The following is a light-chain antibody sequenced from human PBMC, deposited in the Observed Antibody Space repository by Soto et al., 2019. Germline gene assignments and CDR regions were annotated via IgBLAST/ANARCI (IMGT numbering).Light chain of an antibody. CDR3: QPYDGCRT. CDR1: QSVNSDS. CDR2: GAS. Sequence: VSTQSPGSLSMSPGEGDTLTCRASQSVNSDSLAWYQQKPGQAPRLLISGASTRSTGIPDRFRGSGSGTEFTFSFSSLPTGRVAVYWWQPYDGCRTFGRGTKVDIK. J-gene: IGKJ1*01. V-gene: IGKV3-20*01.